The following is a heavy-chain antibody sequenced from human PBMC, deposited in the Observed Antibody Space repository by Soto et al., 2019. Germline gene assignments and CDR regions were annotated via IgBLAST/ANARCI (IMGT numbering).Heavy chain of an antibody. CDR3: ARSWVTGKGGIDV. D-gene: IGHD3-16*01. Sequence: GASVKVSCKASGYTFTSTGLSWVRQAPGQGLEWMGWINGYTGNTNYAQKFQGRVTMTTDTSTNTAYLDLWTLISDDTAVYYCARSWVTGKGGIDVWGQGTTVTVSS. CDR2: INGYTGNT. J-gene: IGHJ6*02. CDR1: GYTFTSTG. V-gene: IGHV1-18*01.